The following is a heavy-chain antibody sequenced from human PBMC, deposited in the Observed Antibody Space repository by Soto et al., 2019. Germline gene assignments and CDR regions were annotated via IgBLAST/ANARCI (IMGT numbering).Heavy chain of an antibody. J-gene: IGHJ4*02. V-gene: IGHV3-43*01. Sequence: EVQLVESGGVVVQPGGSLRLSCAASGFTFDDYTMHWVRQAPGRGLEWVSLISWDGGSKYYADSVKGRFTISRDNSKNSLYLQMNSLRTEDTALYYCAKWGGFLEWLFLFDYWGQGTLVTVSS. CDR2: ISWDGGSK. D-gene: IGHD3-3*01. CDR3: AKWGGFLEWLFLFDY. CDR1: GFTFDDYT.